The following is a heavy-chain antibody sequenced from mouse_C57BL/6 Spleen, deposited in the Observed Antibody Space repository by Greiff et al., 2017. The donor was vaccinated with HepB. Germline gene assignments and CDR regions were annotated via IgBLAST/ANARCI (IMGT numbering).Heavy chain of an antibody. Sequence: QVQLQQPGAELVMPGASVKLSCKASGYTFTSYWLHWVKQRPGQGLEWIGEIDPSDSYTNYNQKFKGKSTLTVDKSSSTAYMQLSSLTSEDSAVYYCARGEGGWLLFADWGQGTLVTVSA. V-gene: IGHV1-69*01. CDR2: IDPSDSYT. D-gene: IGHD2-3*01. J-gene: IGHJ3*01. CDR1: GYTFTSYW. CDR3: ARGEGGWLLFAD.